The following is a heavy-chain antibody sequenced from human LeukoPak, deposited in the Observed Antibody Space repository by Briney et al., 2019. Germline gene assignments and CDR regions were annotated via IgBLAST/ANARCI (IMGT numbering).Heavy chain of an antibody. CDR3: AKRGTRATHGMDV. D-gene: IGHD3-16*01. Sequence: GGSLRLSCAASGFTFSSYGIHWVRQAPGKGLEWVAVVWYDGKNKFYVASVKGRFTISRDNSKNTVDLQMNSLRVEDTAVYYCAKRGTRATHGMDVWGQGTALTVSS. J-gene: IGHJ6*02. CDR1: GFTFSSYG. CDR2: VWYDGKNK. V-gene: IGHV3-33*06.